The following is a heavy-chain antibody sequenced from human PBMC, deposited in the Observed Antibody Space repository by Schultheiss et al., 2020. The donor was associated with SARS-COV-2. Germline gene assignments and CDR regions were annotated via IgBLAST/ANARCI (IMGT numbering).Heavy chain of an antibody. CDR3: ARVDFWSGYYTGIRAFDI. Sequence: ASVKVSCKASGYTFTGYYMLWVRQAPGQGLEWMGWINPNSGGTNYAQKFQGRVTMTRDTSISTAYMELSRLRSDDTAVYYCARVDFWSGYYTGIRAFDIWGQGTMVTVSS. J-gene: IGHJ3*02. D-gene: IGHD3-3*01. CDR1: GYTFTGYY. CDR2: INPNSGGT. V-gene: IGHV1-2*02.